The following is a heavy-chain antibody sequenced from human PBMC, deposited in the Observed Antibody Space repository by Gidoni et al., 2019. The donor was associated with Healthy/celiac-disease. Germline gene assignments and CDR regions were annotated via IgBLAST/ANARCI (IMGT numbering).Heavy chain of an antibody. Sequence: EVQLVESGGGLVQPGGSLRLPCAASGFTFSSYSMNWVRQAPGKGLEWVSYISSSSSTIYYADSVKGRFNISRDNAKKSLYLQMNSLRDGDTAVYYCARSIGWDYWGQGTLVTVSS. J-gene: IGHJ4*02. CDR3: ARSIGWDY. V-gene: IGHV3-48*02. CDR2: ISSSSSTI. CDR1: GFTFSSYS. D-gene: IGHD2-15*01.